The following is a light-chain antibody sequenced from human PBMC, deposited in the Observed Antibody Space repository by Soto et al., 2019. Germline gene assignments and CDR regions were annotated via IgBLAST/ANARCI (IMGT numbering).Light chain of an antibody. J-gene: IGLJ2*01. Sequence: QSVLTQPRSVSGSPGQSVTISCTGTSSDVGGYNYVSWYQQHPGKAPKLMIYDVSKRPSGVPDRFSGSKSGNTASLTISGLQAEDEADYYCCSYAGSDTPHVVFGGGTKLPVL. V-gene: IGLV2-11*01. CDR3: CSYAGSDTPHVV. CDR1: SSDVGGYNY. CDR2: DVS.